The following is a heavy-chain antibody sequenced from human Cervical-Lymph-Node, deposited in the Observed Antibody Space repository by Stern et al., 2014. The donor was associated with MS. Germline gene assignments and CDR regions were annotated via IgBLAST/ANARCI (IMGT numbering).Heavy chain of an antibody. CDR1: GFTFSSYG. CDR3: ARTYSGSYYSYYYGMDV. V-gene: IGHV3-33*01. Sequence: VQLVESGGGVVQPGRSLRLSCAAAGFTFSSYGMHWVRQAPGKGLEWVAVIWYDGSNKDYADSVKGRFTISRDNSKNTLYLQMNSLRAEDTAVYYCARTYSGSYYSYYYGMDVWGQGTTVTVSS. CDR2: IWYDGSNK. J-gene: IGHJ6*02. D-gene: IGHD1-26*01.